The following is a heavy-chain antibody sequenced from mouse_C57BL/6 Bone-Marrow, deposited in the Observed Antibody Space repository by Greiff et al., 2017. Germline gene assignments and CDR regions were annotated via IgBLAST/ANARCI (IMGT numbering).Heavy chain of an antibody. CDR2: IHPNSGST. J-gene: IGHJ2*01. CDR3: ANDYYYFDY. D-gene: IGHD2-4*01. CDR1: GYTFTSYW. V-gene: IGHV1-64*01. Sequence: QVQLQPGAELVKPGASVKLSCKASGYTFTSYWMHWVKQRPGQGLEWIGMIHPNSGSTNYNEKFKSKATLTVDKSSSTAYMQLSSLTSADSAVYYCANDYYYFDYRGQGNTHTVSS.